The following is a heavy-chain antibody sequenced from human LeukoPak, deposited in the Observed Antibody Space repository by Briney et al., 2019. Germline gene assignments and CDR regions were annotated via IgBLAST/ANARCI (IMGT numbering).Heavy chain of an antibody. V-gene: IGHV4-39*01. D-gene: IGHD4-17*01. CDR2: IYYSGST. Sequence: SETLSLTCSVSGGSISSSSYYWGWIRQPPGKGLEWIGSIYYSGSTYYNPSLKSRVTISVDTSKNQFSLKLSSVTAADTAVYYCASPITIYGDYEGGDWGQGTLVTVSS. J-gene: IGHJ4*02. CDR3: ASPITIYGDYEGGD. CDR1: GGSISSSSYY.